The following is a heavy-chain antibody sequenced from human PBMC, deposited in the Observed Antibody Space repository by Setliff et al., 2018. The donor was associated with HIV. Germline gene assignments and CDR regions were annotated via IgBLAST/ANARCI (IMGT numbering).Heavy chain of an antibody. D-gene: IGHD2-21*01. CDR1: GYNFVGYG. CDR3: ARGVPARVALLYWFDP. Sequence: ASVKVSCKASGYNFVGYGINWLRQAPGQGLEWMGWINTYNGNTKYGQKFQGSVTMTTDTSTSTVYMERRNLRSDDTAVYFCARGVPARVALLYWFDPWGQGTLVTVSS. J-gene: IGHJ5*02. V-gene: IGHV1-18*01. CDR2: INTYNGNT.